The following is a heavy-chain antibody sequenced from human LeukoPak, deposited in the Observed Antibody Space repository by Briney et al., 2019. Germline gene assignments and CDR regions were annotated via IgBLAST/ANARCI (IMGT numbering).Heavy chain of an antibody. J-gene: IGHJ4*02. D-gene: IGHD6-19*01. CDR1: GGSISSYY. CDR2: IYYSGST. Sequence: SETLSLTCTVSGGSISSYYWSWIRQPPGKGLEWIGYIYYSGSTNYNPSLKSRVTISVDTSKNQFSLKLSSVTAADTAVYHCARSRIAVAGPNFDFWGQGTLVTVSS. CDR3: ARSRIAVAGPNFDF. V-gene: IGHV4-59*01.